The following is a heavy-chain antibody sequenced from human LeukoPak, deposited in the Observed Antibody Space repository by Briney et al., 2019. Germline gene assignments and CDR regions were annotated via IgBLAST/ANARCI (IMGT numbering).Heavy chain of an antibody. V-gene: IGHV3-74*01. D-gene: IGHD3-10*01. J-gene: IGHJ3*02. Sequence: EPGGSLRLSCAASGFSFTGYWMHWVRQAPGKGLVWVSRISSDGSSTTYADSVKGRFTSSRDNAKNTLYLQMNSLRAEDTAVYYCAREIEGGYNAFDIWGQGTMVTVSS. CDR3: AREIEGGYNAFDI. CDR1: GFSFTGYW. CDR2: ISSDGSST.